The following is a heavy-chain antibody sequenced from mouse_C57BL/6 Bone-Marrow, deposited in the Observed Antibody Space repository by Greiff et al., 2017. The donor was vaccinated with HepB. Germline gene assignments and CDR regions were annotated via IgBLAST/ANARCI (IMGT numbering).Heavy chain of an antibody. Sequence: EVQGVESGGDLVKPGGSLKLSCAASGFTFSSYGMSWVRQTPDKRLEWVATISSGGSYTYYPASVKGRFTISRDNAKNTLYLQMSSLKSEDTAMYYCARRGVVGEYYFDYWGQGTTLTVSS. CDR2: ISSGGSYT. J-gene: IGHJ2*01. CDR1: GFTFSSYG. V-gene: IGHV5-6*01. CDR3: ARRGVVGEYYFDY. D-gene: IGHD1-1*01.